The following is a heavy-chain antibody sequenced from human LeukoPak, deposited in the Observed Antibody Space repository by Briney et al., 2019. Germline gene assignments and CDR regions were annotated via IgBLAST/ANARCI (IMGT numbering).Heavy chain of an antibody. CDR3: ARGAYSSNPPSPHSYYYYYMDV. J-gene: IGHJ6*03. V-gene: IGHV1-46*01. CDR1: GYIFTSYY. CDR2: INPSGGTT. D-gene: IGHD6-13*01. Sequence: ASVKVSCKASGYIFTSYYIHWIRQAPGQGLEWMGIINPSGGTTSYAQKFQGRVTMTRDMSTSTVYMELSSLRSEDTAVYYCARGAYSSNPPSPHSYYYYYMDVWGKGTTVTVSS.